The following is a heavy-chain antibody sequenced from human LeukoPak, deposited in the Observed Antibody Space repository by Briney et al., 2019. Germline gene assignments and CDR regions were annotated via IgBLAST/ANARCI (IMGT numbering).Heavy chain of an antibody. CDR3: ARPTRDLRGAFDV. V-gene: IGHV4-38-2*02. Sequence: PSETLSLTCTVSGYSIGSGYFWGWIRQPPGKGLEWIGSIYHSGSTYYNPSLKSRVTISVDTSKNQFSLKLSSVTAADTAVYYCARPTRDLRGAFDVWGQGTMVTVSS. J-gene: IGHJ3*01. CDR2: IYHSGST. D-gene: IGHD3-10*01. CDR1: GYSIGSGYF.